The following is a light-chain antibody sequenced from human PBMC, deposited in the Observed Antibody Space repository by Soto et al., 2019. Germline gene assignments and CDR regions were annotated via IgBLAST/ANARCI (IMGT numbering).Light chain of an antibody. CDR3: QQFGSSPIT. V-gene: IGKV3-20*01. CDR1: QTVSSTY. CDR2: DAS. J-gene: IGKJ5*01. Sequence: EIVLTQSPGTLSLSPGERATLSCRTSQTVSSTYFAWYQQRPGQAPSLLFYDASTRPTGIPDRFSCSGSQRYCTLTISRREHEDSAIYYCQQFGSSPITFGQVTRLEIK.